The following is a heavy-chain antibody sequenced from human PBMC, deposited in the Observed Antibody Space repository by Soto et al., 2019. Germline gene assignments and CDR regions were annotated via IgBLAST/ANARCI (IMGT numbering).Heavy chain of an antibody. J-gene: IGHJ6*03. V-gene: IGHV4-59*11. CDR3: ARYFLWGTSRWYLDV. CDR2: IYYSGENT. CDR1: SGSISSHY. D-gene: IGHD2-21*01. Sequence: QVQLQESGPGLVKPSETLSLTCTVSSGSISSHYWSWIRQPPGKGLEWIGYIYYSGENTNYNPSLKSRVNISVDTSKNQFSLTLSSVTGADTAVYHCARYFLWGTSRWYLDVWGKGTTVTVSS.